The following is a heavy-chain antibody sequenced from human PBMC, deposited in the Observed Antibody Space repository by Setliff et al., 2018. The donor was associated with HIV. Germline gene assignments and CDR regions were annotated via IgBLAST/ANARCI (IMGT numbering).Heavy chain of an antibody. Sequence: GGSLRLSCAASGFTFSSYAMTWVRQAPGKGLECVSGISATSGTTNYADSVKGRFTISRDNSKNTLYVQMNSLRADDTAVYYCAKLRTPGTGYYYYAMDVWGQGATVTVSS. D-gene: IGHD3-10*01. V-gene: IGHV3-23*01. CDR1: GFTFSSYA. CDR2: ISATSGTT. CDR3: AKLRTPGTGYYYYAMDV. J-gene: IGHJ6*02.